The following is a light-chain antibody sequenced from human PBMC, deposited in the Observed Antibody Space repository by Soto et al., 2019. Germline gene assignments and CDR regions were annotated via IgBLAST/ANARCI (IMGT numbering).Light chain of an antibody. V-gene: IGKV3-11*01. CDR3: QQRRNWPLT. Sequence: EIVLTQSPATLSLSPGERATLSCRASESVSSYLVWYQQRPGQAPRVLIDDASNRATGIPARFSGSGSGTDFTLTISRLEPEDFAVYYCQQRRNWPLTFGPGTRWIS. J-gene: IGKJ3*01. CDR1: ESVSSY. CDR2: DAS.